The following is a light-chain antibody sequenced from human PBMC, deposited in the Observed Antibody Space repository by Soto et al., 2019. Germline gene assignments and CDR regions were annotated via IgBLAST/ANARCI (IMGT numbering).Light chain of an antibody. CDR2: GAS. J-gene: IGKJ2*01. CDR1: QSVGSN. CDR3: QQHTRWTYT. V-gene: IGKV3-15*01. Sequence: EIVMTQSPATLSVSPGERASLSCRASQSVGSNLAWYQQTAGQAPRLLIYGASPRATGIPARFSGSGSGTNLAFSFSSMQFEEFVLYSFQQHTRWTYTFGQGTKLQIK.